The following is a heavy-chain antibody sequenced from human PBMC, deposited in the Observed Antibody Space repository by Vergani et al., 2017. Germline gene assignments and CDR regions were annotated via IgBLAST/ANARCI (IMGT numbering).Heavy chain of an antibody. Sequence: QVQLQQWGAGLLKPSETLSLTCAVYGGSFSGYYWSWIRQPPGKGLEWIGEINHSGSTNYNPSLKSRVTISVDTSKNQFSLKLSSVTAADTAVYYCARGYGSGCYYVYYYGMDVWGQGTTVTVSS. D-gene: IGHD3-10*01. CDR2: INHSGST. CDR3: ARGYGSGCYYVYYYGMDV. CDR1: GGSFSGYY. V-gene: IGHV4-34*01. J-gene: IGHJ6*02.